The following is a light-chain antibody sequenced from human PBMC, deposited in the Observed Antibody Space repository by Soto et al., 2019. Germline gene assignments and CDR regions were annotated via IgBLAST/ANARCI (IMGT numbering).Light chain of an antibody. Sequence: IQMPQSPSSLSASVGDRVTITCRASQGITNYLVWFQQKPGKAPKSLIYAASRFQSGVPSRFSGSGSGRDFTLTISGLQPEDFATYYCQHYDGYPRTFGQGAEVEFK. CDR2: AAS. J-gene: IGKJ1*01. CDR1: QGITNY. CDR3: QHYDGYPRT. V-gene: IGKV1-16*01.